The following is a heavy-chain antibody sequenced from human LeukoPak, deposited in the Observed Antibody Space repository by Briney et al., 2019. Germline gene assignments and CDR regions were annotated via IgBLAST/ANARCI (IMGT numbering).Heavy chain of an antibody. CDR2: INPRGGST. CDR3: ARDHRSGSFYYMDV. Sequence: GASVKVSCKASGYTFTSHFMHWVRQAPGQGLEWMGIINPRGGSTSYTQKFQGRVTMTRDTSTSTVYMELSSLRSEDTAVYYCARDHRSGSFYYMDVWGKGTTVTVSS. V-gene: IGHV1-46*01. J-gene: IGHJ6*03. D-gene: IGHD3-10*01. CDR1: GYTFTSHF.